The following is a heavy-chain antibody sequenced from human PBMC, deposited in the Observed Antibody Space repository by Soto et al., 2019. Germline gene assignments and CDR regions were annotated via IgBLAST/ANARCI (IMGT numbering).Heavy chain of an antibody. J-gene: IGHJ3*02. D-gene: IGHD3-22*01. CDR2: MNPNSGNT. CDR1: GYTFTSYD. Sequence: GASVKVSCKASGYTFTSYDINWVRQATGQGLEWMGWMNPNSGNTAYAQKFQGRVTMTRNTSISTAYMELSSLRSEDTAVYYCARDHRDYYDSSGYYYAPDAFDIWGQGTMVTVSS. CDR3: ARDHRDYYDSSGYYYAPDAFDI. V-gene: IGHV1-8*01.